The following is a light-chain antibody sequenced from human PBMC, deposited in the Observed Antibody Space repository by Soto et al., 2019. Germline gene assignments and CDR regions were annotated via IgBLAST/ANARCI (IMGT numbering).Light chain of an antibody. CDR3: LQYGSSPIT. J-gene: IGKJ5*01. CDR2: GAS. V-gene: IGKV3-20*01. CDR1: QSVSSNY. Sequence: EIVLTQSPGTLSLSPGERATLSCRASQSVSSNYLAWYQQKPGQAPRPLIYGASSRATGIPDRFSGSGSGTDFSLTISRLDPEDFAVYYSLQYGSSPITFGQGTRLEI.